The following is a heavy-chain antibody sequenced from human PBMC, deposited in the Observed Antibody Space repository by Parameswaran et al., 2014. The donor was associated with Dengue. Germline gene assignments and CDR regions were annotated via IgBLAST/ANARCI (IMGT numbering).Heavy chain of an antibody. CDR2: INHSGST. D-gene: IGHD6-13*01. Sequence: RWIRQPPGKGLEWIGEINHSGSTNYNPSLKSRVTISVDTSKNQFSLKLSSVTAADTAVYYCARGVAAAGTHYYYYYGMDVWGQGTTVTVSS. CDR3: ARGVAAAGTHYYYYYGMDV. V-gene: IGHV4-34*01. J-gene: IGHJ6*02.